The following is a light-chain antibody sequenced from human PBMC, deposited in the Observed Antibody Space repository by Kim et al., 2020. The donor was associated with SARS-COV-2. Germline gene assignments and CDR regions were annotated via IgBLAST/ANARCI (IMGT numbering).Light chain of an antibody. CDR2: GKN. CDR3: NSRDSSGNHVV. V-gene: IGLV3-19*01. CDR1: SLRGYY. Sequence: LRQTVRITCQGDSLRGYYASWYQQKPGQATVLVIYGKNNRHSGIPDRFSGSSSGNTDSLTITGAQAEDEADYYCNSRDSSGNHVVFGGGTQLTVL. J-gene: IGLJ2*01.